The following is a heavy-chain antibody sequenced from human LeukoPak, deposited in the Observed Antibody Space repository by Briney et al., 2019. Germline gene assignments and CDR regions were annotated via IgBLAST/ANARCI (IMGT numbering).Heavy chain of an antibody. CDR1: GFTFSSYA. Sequence: GGSLRLSCAASGFTFSSYAMSWVRQAPGKGLEWVSAISGSGGSTYHADSVKGRFTISRDNSKNTLYLQMNSLGAEDTAVYYCAKDAVLRYFDWLPLDYWGQGTLVTVSS. CDR2: ISGSGGST. V-gene: IGHV3-23*01. J-gene: IGHJ4*02. D-gene: IGHD3-9*01. CDR3: AKDAVLRYFDWLPLDY.